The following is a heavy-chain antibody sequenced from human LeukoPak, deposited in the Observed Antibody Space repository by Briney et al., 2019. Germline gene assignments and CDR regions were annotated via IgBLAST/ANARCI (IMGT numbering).Heavy chain of an antibody. Sequence: PGTSLRLSCAASGFTFTSYGMHWVRQAPGKGLEWVAVIWYDGSNKYYVDSEKGRFTISRDNSKNTLYLQMDSLRAEDTAVYYCARGGSGYDFDFWGQGTLVTVSS. CDR1: GFTFTSYG. CDR2: IWYDGSNK. J-gene: IGHJ4*02. CDR3: ARGGSGYDFDF. V-gene: IGHV3-33*01. D-gene: IGHD5-12*01.